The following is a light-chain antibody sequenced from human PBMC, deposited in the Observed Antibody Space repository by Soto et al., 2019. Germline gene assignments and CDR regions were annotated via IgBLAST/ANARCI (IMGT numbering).Light chain of an antibody. CDR2: AAS. CDR3: QQSFSIPRT. CDR1: QSISRY. Sequence: DIPMTQSPSSLPASVGDRVTITCRASQSISRYLKWYQQKPGKAPKLLIYAASSLESGVPSRFSGSASGPDLTLTISSLQPEDFATYYCQQSFSIPRTFGQGTQLEIK. V-gene: IGKV1-39*01. J-gene: IGKJ2*02.